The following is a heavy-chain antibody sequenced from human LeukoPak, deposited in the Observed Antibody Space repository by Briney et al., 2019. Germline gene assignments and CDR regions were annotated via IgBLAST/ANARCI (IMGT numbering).Heavy chain of an antibody. Sequence: PSETLSLTCTVSGGSISSGGYYWSWIRQHPGKGLEWFGFIYYSGSSYYNPSLKSRVTISVDTSKNQFSLKLSSVTAADTAVYYCARVSVLLFDYWGQGTLVTVSS. CDR3: ARVSVLLFDY. V-gene: IGHV4-31*03. CDR1: GGSISSGGYY. J-gene: IGHJ4*02. CDR2: IYYSGSS. D-gene: IGHD3-10*01.